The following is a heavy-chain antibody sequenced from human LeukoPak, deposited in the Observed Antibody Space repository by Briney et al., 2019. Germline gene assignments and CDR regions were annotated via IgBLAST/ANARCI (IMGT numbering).Heavy chain of an antibody. D-gene: IGHD3-22*01. CDR1: GFTFSSYW. CDR3: ARGTHYYYSSGYDY. J-gene: IGHJ4*02. CDR2: IKQDGSEK. V-gene: IGHV3-7*01. Sequence: PGGSLRLSCAASGFTFSSYWMSWVRQAPGKGLEWVANIKQDGSEKYYVDSVKGRFTISRDNAKNSLYLQMNSLRAEDTAVYYCARGTHYYYSSGYDYWGQGTLVTVSS.